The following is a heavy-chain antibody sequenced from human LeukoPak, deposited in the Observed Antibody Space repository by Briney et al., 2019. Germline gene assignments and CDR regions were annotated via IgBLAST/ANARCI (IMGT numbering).Heavy chain of an antibody. CDR2: INTDGSST. Sequence: GESLRLSCAASGFTFSSSLIHWVRQGPGKGPVWVSLINTDGSSTNYADSVKGRFTISRDSAKNTLFLHMDSLRAEDTAVYYCAFGTGWFLNYWGQGTLVTVSS. V-gene: IGHV3-74*01. CDR1: GFTFSSSL. J-gene: IGHJ4*02. CDR3: AFGTGWFLNY. D-gene: IGHD6-19*01.